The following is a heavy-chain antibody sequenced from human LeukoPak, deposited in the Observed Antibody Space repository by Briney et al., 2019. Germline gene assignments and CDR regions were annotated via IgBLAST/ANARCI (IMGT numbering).Heavy chain of an antibody. CDR1: GFTFSSYW. CDR2: IKQDGSEK. V-gene: IGHV3-7*03. J-gene: IGHJ5*02. Sequence: GGSLRLSCAASGFTFSSYWMSWVRQAPGEGLEWVANIKQDGSEKYYVDSVKGRFTISRDNAKNSLYLQMNSLRAEDTAVYYCAKDEGGRGYSYGYGNWFDPWGQGTLVTVSS. CDR3: AKDEGGRGYSYGYGNWFDP. D-gene: IGHD5-18*01.